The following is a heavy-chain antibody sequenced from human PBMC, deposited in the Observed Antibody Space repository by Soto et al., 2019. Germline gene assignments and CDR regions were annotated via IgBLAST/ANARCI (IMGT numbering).Heavy chain of an antibody. V-gene: IGHV4-34*01. Sequence: SETLSLTCAVYGGSFSCYYWIWIRQPPGKGLEWIGEINHSGSTNYNPSLKSRVTISVDTSKNQFSLKLSSVTAADTAVYYCARLDTVGPRPYYYYGMDVWGQGTTVTVSS. CDR3: ARLDTVGPRPYYYYGMDV. D-gene: IGHD4-4*01. CDR2: INHSGST. J-gene: IGHJ6*02. CDR1: GGSFSCYY.